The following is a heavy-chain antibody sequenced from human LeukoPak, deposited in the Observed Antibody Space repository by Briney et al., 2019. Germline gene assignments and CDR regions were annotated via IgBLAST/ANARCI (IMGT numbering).Heavy chain of an antibody. D-gene: IGHD3-10*01. Sequence: GGSLRLSCAASGFTFRSYWMHWVRQAPGKGLVRISHIHSDGSSTSYADSVQGRFTISRDNAKNTLYLQMNSLRAEDTAAYYCARHNYGYDYWGQGTLVTVSS. J-gene: IGHJ4*02. CDR2: IHSDGSST. CDR3: ARHNYGYDY. V-gene: IGHV3-74*01. CDR1: GFTFRSYW.